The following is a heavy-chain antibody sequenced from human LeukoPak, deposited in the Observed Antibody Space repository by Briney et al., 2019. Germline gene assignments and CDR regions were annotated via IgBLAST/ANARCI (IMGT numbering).Heavy chain of an antibody. Sequence: SETLSLTCTVSGGSISSHYWSWIRQSPGKGLEWIGYIYYSGTTNYNPSLKSRVTISLDTSKNQFSLKLSSVTAADTAVYYCATARPHGGWYGGYDYWGQGTLVTV. V-gene: IGHV4-59*11. CDR2: IYYSGTT. J-gene: IGHJ4*02. CDR1: GGSISSHY. D-gene: IGHD6-19*01. CDR3: ATARPHGGWYGGYDY.